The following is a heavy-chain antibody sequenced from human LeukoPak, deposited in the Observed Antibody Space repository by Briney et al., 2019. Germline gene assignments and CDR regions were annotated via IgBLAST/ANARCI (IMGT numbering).Heavy chain of an antibody. J-gene: IGHJ4*02. Sequence: PGGSLRLSCAASGFTFSSYSMNWVRQAPGKGLEWVSYISSSSSTIYYADSVKGRFTISRDNAKNSLYLQMNSLRAEDTAVYYCAKDPPYCSSTSCPFDYWGQGTLVTVSS. V-gene: IGHV3-48*04. CDR1: GFTFSSYS. CDR2: ISSSSSTI. D-gene: IGHD2-2*01. CDR3: AKDPPYCSSTSCPFDY.